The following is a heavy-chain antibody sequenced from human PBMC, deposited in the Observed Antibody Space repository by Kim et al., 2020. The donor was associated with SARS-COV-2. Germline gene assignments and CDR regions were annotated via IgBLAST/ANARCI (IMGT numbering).Heavy chain of an antibody. CDR2: T. Sequence: TKYSQKFQDRVSITRDTSASTAYLELSSLTSQDTAVYYCARRGTFSYMDVWGKGTSVTVSS. D-gene: IGHD3-16*01. J-gene: IGHJ6*03. CDR3: ARRGTFSYMDV. V-gene: IGHV1-3*01.